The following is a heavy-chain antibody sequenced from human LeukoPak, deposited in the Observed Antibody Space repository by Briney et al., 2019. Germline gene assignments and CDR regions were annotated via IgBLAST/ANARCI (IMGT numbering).Heavy chain of an antibody. Sequence: PGGSLRLSCVASGFTLDDYGMSWVRQAPGKGREWVSGINWNGGSTGYADSVKGRFTISRDNAKNSMYLQMNSLRAEDTALYYCARDRGVDTAMVNWLDPWGQGTLVTVSS. CDR2: INWNGGST. D-gene: IGHD5-18*01. V-gene: IGHV3-20*04. J-gene: IGHJ5*02. CDR3: ARDRGVDTAMVNWLDP. CDR1: GFTLDDYG.